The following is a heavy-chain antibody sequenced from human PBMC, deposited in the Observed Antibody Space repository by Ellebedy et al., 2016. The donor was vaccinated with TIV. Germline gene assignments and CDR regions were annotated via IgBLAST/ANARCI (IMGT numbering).Heavy chain of an antibody. D-gene: IGHD3-3*01. Sequence: GSLRLXXAVYGGSFSGYYWSWIRQPPGKGLEWIGEINHSGSTNYNPSLKSRVTISVDTSKNQFSLKLSSVTAADTAVYYCARVYENYDFWSGYPNYYYYMDVWGKGTTVTVSS. V-gene: IGHV4-34*01. J-gene: IGHJ6*03. CDR3: ARVYENYDFWSGYPNYYYYMDV. CDR2: INHSGST. CDR1: GGSFSGYY.